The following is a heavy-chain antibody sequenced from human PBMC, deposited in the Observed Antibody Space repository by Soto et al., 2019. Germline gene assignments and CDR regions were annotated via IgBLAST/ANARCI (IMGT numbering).Heavy chain of an antibody. CDR2: IYYSGST. J-gene: IGHJ6*02. V-gene: IGHV4-59*01. CDR3: ARFIAARREGDYYYGMDV. D-gene: IGHD6-6*01. Sequence: SETLSLTCTVSGGSISSYYWSWIRQPPGKGLEWIGYIYYSGSTNYNPSLKSRVTISVDTSKNQFSLKLSSVTAADTAVYYCARFIAARREGDYYYGMDVWGQGTTVTVSS. CDR1: GGSISSYY.